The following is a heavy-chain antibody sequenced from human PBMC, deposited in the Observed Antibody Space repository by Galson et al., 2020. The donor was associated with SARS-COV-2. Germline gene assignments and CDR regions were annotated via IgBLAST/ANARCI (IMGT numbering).Heavy chain of an antibody. CDR3: ARGIQRWVPPDY. V-gene: IGHV3-7*01. J-gene: IGHJ4*02. D-gene: IGHD5-18*01. CDR2: IKKDVSDK. CDR1: GLPFSNYW. Sequence: GGSMRLSCAASGLPFSNYWMTWFRQAPGRGLEWVANIKKDVSDKSYVDSVKGRFNISRDNAKNSLYLQLNNLRAEDTAIYFCARGIQRWVPPDYWGQGTLFTVSS.